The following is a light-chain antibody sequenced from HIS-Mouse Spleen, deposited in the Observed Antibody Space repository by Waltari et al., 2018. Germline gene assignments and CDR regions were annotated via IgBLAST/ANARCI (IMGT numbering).Light chain of an antibody. J-gene: IGLJ3*02. Sequence: QSALTQPASVSGSPGQSITISCTGTSSDVGSYNLVSWYQQHPGKAPKLMIYEGSKRPSGVSNRCSCSKSGNTASLTISGLQAEDEADYYCCSYAGSSTWVFGGGTKLTVL. CDR1: SSDVGSYNL. CDR2: EGS. V-gene: IGLV2-23*01. CDR3: CSYAGSSTWV.